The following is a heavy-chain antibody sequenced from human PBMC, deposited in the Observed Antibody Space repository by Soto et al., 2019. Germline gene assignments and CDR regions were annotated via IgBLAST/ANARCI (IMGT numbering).Heavy chain of an antibody. CDR1: GYTFTSYA. CDR3: ARDPASGIAVAGIYYYYGMDV. V-gene: IGHV1-3*01. J-gene: IGHJ6*02. CDR2: INAGNGNT. Sequence: AAVKVSCKACGYTFTSYAMHWVRQAPGQRLEWMGWINAGNGNTKYSQKFQGRVTITRDTSASTAYMELSSLRSEDTAVYYCARDPASGIAVAGIYYYYGMDVWGQGTTVTVSS. D-gene: IGHD6-19*01.